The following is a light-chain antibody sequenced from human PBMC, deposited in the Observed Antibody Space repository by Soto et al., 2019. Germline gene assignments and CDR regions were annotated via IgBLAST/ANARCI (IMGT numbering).Light chain of an antibody. CDR1: SSDVGRYNY. Sequence: QSALAQPASVSGSRGQSITISCTGTSSDVGRYNYVSWFQQHPGKVPKLIIYDVNNCPSGVSDRFSGSKSGNTASLTISGLQPEDEADYYCSSFTTSSTFVFGTGTKLTVL. CDR2: DVN. J-gene: IGLJ1*01. CDR3: SSFTTSSTFV. V-gene: IGLV2-14*03.